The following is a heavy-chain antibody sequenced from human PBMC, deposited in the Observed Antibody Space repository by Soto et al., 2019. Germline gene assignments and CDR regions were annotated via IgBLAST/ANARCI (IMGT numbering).Heavy chain of an antibody. CDR3: ASEGYCSGGSCYPY. D-gene: IGHD2-15*01. Sequence: GPSVKVSCKASGGTFSSYAISWVRQAPGQGLEWMGGIIPIFGTANYAQKFQGRVTITADESTSTAYMELSSLRSEDTAVYYCASEGYCSGGSCYPYWGQGTLVTVSS. CDR2: IIPIFGTA. J-gene: IGHJ4*02. V-gene: IGHV1-69*13. CDR1: GGTFSSYA.